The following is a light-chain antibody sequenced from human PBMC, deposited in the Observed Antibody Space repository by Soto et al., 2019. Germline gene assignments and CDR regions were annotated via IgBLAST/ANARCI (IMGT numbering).Light chain of an antibody. J-gene: IGLJ3*02. V-gene: IGLV2-14*01. CDR2: EVI. CDR3: SSYTTSSTVV. CDR1: GVDVGGYNY. Sequence: QSVLTQPASVSGSPGQSITISCAGTGVDVGGYNYVSWYQQHPGKAPKLMIYEVIRRPSGISNRFSGSKSGNTASLTISTLQAEDEAEYYCSSYTTSSTVVFGGGTKLTVL.